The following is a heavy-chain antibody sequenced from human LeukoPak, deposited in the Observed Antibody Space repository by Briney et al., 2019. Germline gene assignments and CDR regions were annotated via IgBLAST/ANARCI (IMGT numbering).Heavy chain of an antibody. Sequence: ASVTVSCKASGYTFTSYGIIWVRQAPGQGLEWIGWISAYNGNTNYAQKLQGRVTMTTDTSTSTAYMELRSLRSDDTAVYYCARDLGLSAVAGYFDYWGQGTLVTVSS. V-gene: IGHV1-18*01. D-gene: IGHD6-19*01. CDR1: GYTFTSYG. CDR2: ISAYNGNT. CDR3: ARDLGLSAVAGYFDY. J-gene: IGHJ4*02.